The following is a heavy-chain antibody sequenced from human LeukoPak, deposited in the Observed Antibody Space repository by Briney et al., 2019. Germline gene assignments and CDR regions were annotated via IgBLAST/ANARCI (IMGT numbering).Heavy chain of an antibody. V-gene: IGHV4-30-2*01. CDR1: GDSISSGAYS. J-gene: IGHJ5*02. CDR2: IFHTGST. CDR3: ARELWFANAPGSWLDP. Sequence: PSETLSLTCVVSGDSISSGAYSWSWIRQPPGKGLEWIGYIFHTGSTFYNPFLKSRVTISVDISKNQFSLRLSSVTAADTAVYYCARELWFANAPGSWLDPWGQGTLVTVSS. D-gene: IGHD3-10*01.